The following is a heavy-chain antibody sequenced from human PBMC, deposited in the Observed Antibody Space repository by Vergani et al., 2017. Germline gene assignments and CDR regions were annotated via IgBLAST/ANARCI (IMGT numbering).Heavy chain of an antibody. J-gene: IGHJ4*02. CDR2: IIPIFGTA. CDR3: ARTLRVPVPRKNYYFDY. Sequence: QVQLVQSGAEVKKPGSSVKVSCKASVGTFSSYAISWVRQAPGQGLEWMGGIIPIFGTANYAQKFQGRVTITADESTSTAYMELSSLRSEDTAVYYCARTLRVPVPRKNYYFDYWGQGTLVTVSS. CDR1: VGTFSSYA. V-gene: IGHV1-69*01. D-gene: IGHD3-10*01.